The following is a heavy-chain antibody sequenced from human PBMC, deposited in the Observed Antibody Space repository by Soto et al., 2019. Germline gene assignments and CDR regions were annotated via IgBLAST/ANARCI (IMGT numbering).Heavy chain of an antibody. V-gene: IGHV2-5*02. D-gene: IGHD3-3*01. J-gene: IGHJ5*02. CDR1: GFSLTTSEVG. CDR2: IYWDDNK. Sequence: GSGPTLVNPTQTLTLTCTFSGFSLTTSEVGVGWIRQPPGKALEWLALIYWDDNKYYSPSLKNRLAITKDNSKNQVVLTMTNMDPVETATYYCAHSLRTTIFGVVGGGYWFDPWGQGTLVTVSS. CDR3: AHSLRTTIFGVVGGGYWFDP.